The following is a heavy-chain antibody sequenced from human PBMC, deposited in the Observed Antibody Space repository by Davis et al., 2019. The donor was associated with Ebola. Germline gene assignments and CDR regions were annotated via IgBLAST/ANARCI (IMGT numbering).Heavy chain of an antibody. J-gene: IGHJ4*02. CDR3: ARGLYSGYDF. V-gene: IGHV1-69*06. D-gene: IGHD5-12*01. CDR2: IIPIFGTA. CDR1: GYTFTNYY. Sequence: AASVKVSCKASGYTFTNYYLQWVRQAPGQGLEWMGGIIPIFGTANYAQKFQGRVTITADKSTSTAYMELRSLRSDDTAVYYCARGLYSGYDFWGQGTLVTVSS.